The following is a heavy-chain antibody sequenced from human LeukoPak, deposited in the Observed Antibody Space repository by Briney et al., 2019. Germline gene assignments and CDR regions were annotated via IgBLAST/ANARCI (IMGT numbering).Heavy chain of an antibody. Sequence: SVKVFCKASGYTFTSYDINWVRQATGQGLEWMGGIIPIFGTANYAQKFQGRVTITADESTSTAYMELSSLRSEDTAVYYCARGLGYYGSGSNTEHRNWFDPWGQGTLVTVSS. J-gene: IGHJ5*02. CDR2: IIPIFGTA. CDR3: ARGLGYYGSGSNTEHRNWFDP. D-gene: IGHD3-10*01. CDR1: GYTFTSYD. V-gene: IGHV1-69*13.